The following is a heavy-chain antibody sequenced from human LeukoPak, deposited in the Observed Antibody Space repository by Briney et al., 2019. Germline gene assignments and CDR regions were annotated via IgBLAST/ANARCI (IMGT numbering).Heavy chain of an antibody. Sequence: ASVKVSCKASGYTFTGYYMHWVRQAPGQGLEWMGWINPNSGGTNYAQKFQGRVTMTTDTSTSTAYMELRSLRSDDTAVYYCARHDTGYSSSWYDYWGQGTLDTVSS. CDR2: INPNSGGT. D-gene: IGHD6-13*01. V-gene: IGHV1-2*02. J-gene: IGHJ4*02. CDR3: ARHDTGYSSSWYDY. CDR1: GYTFTGYY.